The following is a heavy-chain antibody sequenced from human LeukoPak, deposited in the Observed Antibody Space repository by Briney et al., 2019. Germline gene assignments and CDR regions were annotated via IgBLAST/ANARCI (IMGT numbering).Heavy chain of an antibody. V-gene: IGHV4-34*01. J-gene: IGHJ4*02. D-gene: IGHD3-10*01. CDR2: INHSGST. CDR3: ARVYGSEFGIDY. Sequence: PETPSLTCAVYGGSSSGYYWNWIRQPPGKGLEWIGEINHSGSTNYNPSLKSRVTISVDTSKNQFSLKLSSVTAADTAVYYCARVYGSEFGIDYWGQGTLVSLSS. CDR1: GGSSSGYY.